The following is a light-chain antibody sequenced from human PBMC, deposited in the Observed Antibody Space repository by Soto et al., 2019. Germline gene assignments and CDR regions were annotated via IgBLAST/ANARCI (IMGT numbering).Light chain of an antibody. CDR2: DVS. CDR1: NSDVGGYNY. J-gene: IGLJ1*01. V-gene: IGLV2-11*01. CDR3: SSFAGSYTHV. Sequence: QSALTQPRSVSGSPGQAVTFSCTGTNSDVGGYNYVSWYQQHPDKATKLMIYDVSKRPSGVPDRFSGSKSGNTASLTISGLQAEDEADYFCSSFAGSYTHVFGTGTKVTVL.